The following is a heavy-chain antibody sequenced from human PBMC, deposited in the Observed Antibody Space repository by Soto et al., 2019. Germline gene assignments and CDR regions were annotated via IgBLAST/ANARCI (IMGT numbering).Heavy chain of an antibody. V-gene: IGHV4-59*01. D-gene: IGHD1-26*01. Sequence: SETLSLTCTVSGGSISSYYWSWIRQPPGKGLEWIGYIYYSGSTNYNPSLKSRVTISVDTSKNQFSLKLSSVTAADTAVYYCAGRVVGASYCFDDWGQGTLVTVS. CDR1: GGSISSYY. CDR3: AGRVVGASYCFDD. J-gene: IGHJ4*02. CDR2: IYYSGST.